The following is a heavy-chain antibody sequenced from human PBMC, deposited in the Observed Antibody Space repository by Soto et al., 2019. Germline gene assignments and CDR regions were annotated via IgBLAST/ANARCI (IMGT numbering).Heavy chain of an antibody. J-gene: IGHJ6*03. V-gene: IGHV1-69*13. CDR2: IIPIFGTA. CDR1: GGTFSSYA. D-gene: IGHD3-16*01. CDR3: ERAVRPGWDTSYGGRFSDMDV. Sequence: SVKVSCKASGGTFSSYAISWVRQAPGQGLEWMGGIIPIFGTANYAQKFQGRVTITADESTSTAYMELSSLRSEDTAVYYCERAVRPGWDTSYGGRFSDMDVWGKGTTVTGSS.